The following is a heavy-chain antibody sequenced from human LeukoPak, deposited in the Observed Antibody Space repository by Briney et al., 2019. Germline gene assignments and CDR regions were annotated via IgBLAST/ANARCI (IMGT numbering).Heavy chain of an antibody. CDR3: ARSRKSYGDYVD. Sequence: ASVKVSCRASGYTFTGYYMHWVRQAPGQGLEWMGRINPNSGGTNYAQKFQGRVTMTRDTSISTAYMELSRLRSDDTAVYYCARSRKSYGDYVDWGQGTLVTVSS. D-gene: IGHD4-17*01. CDR2: INPNSGGT. V-gene: IGHV1-2*06. CDR1: GYTFTGYY. J-gene: IGHJ4*02.